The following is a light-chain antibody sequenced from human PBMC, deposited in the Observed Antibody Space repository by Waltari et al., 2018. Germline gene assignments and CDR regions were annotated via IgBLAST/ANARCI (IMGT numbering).Light chain of an antibody. CDR1: ELQKQY. CDR2: KDT. Sequence: SYELTQPPSVSVSPGQPARITCSGDELQKQYAFWYRQKPGQAPELLIYKDTERPSGIPGRVSASSSGTTVTLTITGVQPEDEADYYCQSADSTNTYWVFGGGTKLTVL. CDR3: QSADSTNTYWV. V-gene: IGLV3-25*03. J-gene: IGLJ2*01.